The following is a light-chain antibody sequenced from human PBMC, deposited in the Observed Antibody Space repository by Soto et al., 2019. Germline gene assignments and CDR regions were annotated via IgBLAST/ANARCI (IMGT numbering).Light chain of an antibody. J-gene: IGKJ1*01. CDR3: QQLNNYPRT. CDR2: TAS. V-gene: IGKV1-9*01. Sequence: DIQMTQSPSTLSGSVGDRVTITCRASQTISSWLAWYQQKPGKAPKLLISTASTLQSGVPSRFSGSGSGTEFTLTISSLQPEDFATYYCQQLNNYPRTFGQGTKVDIK. CDR1: QTISSW.